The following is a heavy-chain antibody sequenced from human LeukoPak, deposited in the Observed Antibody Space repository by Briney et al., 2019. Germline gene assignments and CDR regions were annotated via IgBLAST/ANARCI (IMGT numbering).Heavy chain of an antibody. V-gene: IGHV1-2*02. Sequence: ASVKVSCKASGYTFTGYYIHWVRHAPGQGLEWMGWINPNSGGTNYAQKFQGTVTMTRDTSISTAYMELSRLRSDDTAVYYCARVSGWFDPWGQGTLVTVSS. CDR3: ARVSGWFDP. D-gene: IGHD3-10*01. CDR2: INPNSGGT. CDR1: GYTFTGYY. J-gene: IGHJ5*02.